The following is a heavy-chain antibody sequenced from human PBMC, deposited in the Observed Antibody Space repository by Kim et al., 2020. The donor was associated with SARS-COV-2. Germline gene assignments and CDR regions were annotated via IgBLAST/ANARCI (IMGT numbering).Heavy chain of an antibody. CDR1: GFTFSSSW. CDR3: VRDLGPNRFDY. Sequence: GGSLRLSCAASGFTFSSSWMSWVRQAPGKGLEWVASINQDGSDKYHVGSVTGRFTISRDNAKNSLFLQMNSLRAEDTAVYYCVRDLGPNRFDYWGQGTLV. V-gene: IGHV3-7*01. CDR2: INQDGSDK. D-gene: IGHD3-10*01. J-gene: IGHJ4*02.